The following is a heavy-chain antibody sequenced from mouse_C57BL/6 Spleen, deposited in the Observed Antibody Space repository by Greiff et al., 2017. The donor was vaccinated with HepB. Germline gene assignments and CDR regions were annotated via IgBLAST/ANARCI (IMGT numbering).Heavy chain of an antibody. CDR2: IDPSDSYT. J-gene: IGHJ2*01. D-gene: IGHD3-2*02. Sequence: QVQLQQPGAELVKPGASVKLSCKASGYTFTSYWMQWVKQRPGQGLEWIGEIDPSDSYTNYNQKFKGKGTLTVDTSSSTAYMQLSSLTSEDSAVYYCARISSGPYYFDSWGQGTTLTVSS. CDR3: ARISSGPYYFDS. V-gene: IGHV1-50*01. CDR1: GYTFTSYW.